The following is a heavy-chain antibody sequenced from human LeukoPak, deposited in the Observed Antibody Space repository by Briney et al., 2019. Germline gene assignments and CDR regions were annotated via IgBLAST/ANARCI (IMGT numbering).Heavy chain of an antibody. V-gene: IGHV3-23*01. D-gene: IGHD3-22*01. Sequence: QPGGSLRLSCAASGFTFSSYAMSCVRPAPGKGLGWVSAISGSGGSTYYADSVKGRFTISRDNSKNTLYLQMNSLRAEDTAVYYCAKMSSGYYFTLEYFQHWGQGTLVTVSS. CDR2: ISGSGGST. CDR3: AKMSSGYYFTLEYFQH. CDR1: GFTFSSYA. J-gene: IGHJ1*01.